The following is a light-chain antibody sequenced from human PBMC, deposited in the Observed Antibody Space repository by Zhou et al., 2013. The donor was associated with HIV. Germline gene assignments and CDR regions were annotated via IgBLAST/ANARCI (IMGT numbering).Light chain of an antibody. Sequence: EVVLTQSPDTLSLSPGQRAILSCRASQSLRTTYLAWYQQKHGQAPRLLIYGASNRATGIPDRFSGSVSGTDFTLTISRLEAGDFALYYCQHYGTSLWTFGQGTKVEVK. CDR2: GAS. CDR3: QHYGTSLWT. CDR1: QSLRTTY. V-gene: IGKV3-20*01. J-gene: IGKJ1*01.